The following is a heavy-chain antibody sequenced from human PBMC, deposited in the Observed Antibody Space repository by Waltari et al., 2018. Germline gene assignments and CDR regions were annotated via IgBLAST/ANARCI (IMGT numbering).Heavy chain of an antibody. D-gene: IGHD6-6*01. CDR2: IIPILGIA. Sequence: QVQLVQSGAEVKKPGSSVKVSCKASGGTFSSYTISWVRQAPGQGLEWMGRIIPILGIANYAQKVQGRVTITADKSTSTAYMELSSLRSEDTAVYYCARPSLYSSSPEFDYWGQGTLVTVSS. V-gene: IGHV1-69*02. CDR1: GGTFSSYT. J-gene: IGHJ4*02. CDR3: ARPSLYSSSPEFDY.